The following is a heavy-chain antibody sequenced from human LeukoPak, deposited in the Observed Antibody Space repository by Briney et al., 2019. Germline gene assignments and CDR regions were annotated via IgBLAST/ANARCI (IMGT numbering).Heavy chain of an antibody. V-gene: IGHV1-18*01. Sequence: GASVKVSCKASGYTFTSYGVSWVRQAPGQGLEWMGWINTYHVNTNYAQKFQGRVTLTTDASTSTAYMELSSLRSDDTAVYYCARDSRRGYSYGYDYWGQGTLVTVSS. CDR1: GYTFTSYG. CDR2: INTYHVNT. J-gene: IGHJ4*02. D-gene: IGHD5-18*01. CDR3: ARDSRRGYSYGYDY.